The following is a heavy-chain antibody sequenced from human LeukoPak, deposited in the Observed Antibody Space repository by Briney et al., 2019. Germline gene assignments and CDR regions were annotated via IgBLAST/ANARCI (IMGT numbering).Heavy chain of an antibody. D-gene: IGHD4-11*01. J-gene: IGHJ5*02. V-gene: IGHV3-30-3*01. CDR2: ISYDGSNK. CDR3: ASSYSNYEDWFDP. CDR1: GFTFSSYA. Sequence: PGRSLRLSCAASGFTFSSYAMHWVRQAPGKGLEWVAVISYDGSNKYYADSVKGRFTISRDNSKNTLYLQMNSLRAEDTAVYYCASSYSNYEDWFDPWVQGTLVTVSS.